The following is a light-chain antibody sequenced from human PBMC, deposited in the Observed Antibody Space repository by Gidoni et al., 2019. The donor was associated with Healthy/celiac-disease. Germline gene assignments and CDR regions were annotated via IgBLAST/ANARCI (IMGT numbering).Light chain of an antibody. CDR1: RSDVGGYNY. CDR2: DVS. Sequence: QSALTQPASVSGSPGQSITISCTGTRSDVGGYNYVSWYNQHPGKAPKLMIYDVSNRPSGVSNRFSGSKSGNTASLTISGLQAEDEADYYCSSYTSSSTRVFGTGTKVTVL. CDR3: SSYTSSSTRV. V-gene: IGLV2-14*01. J-gene: IGLJ1*01.